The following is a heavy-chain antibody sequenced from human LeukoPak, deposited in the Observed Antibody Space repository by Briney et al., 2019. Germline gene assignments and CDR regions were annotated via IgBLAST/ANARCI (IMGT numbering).Heavy chain of an antibody. Sequence: GGSLRLSCAASGFTFSSYAMSWVRRAPGKGLEGVSGISGSGGSTYYTDSVKGRFTISRDNSKNTLYLQMNSLRAEDTAVYYCAKDLRGHRTVAVDYWGQGTLVTVSS. J-gene: IGHJ4*02. D-gene: IGHD6-19*01. V-gene: IGHV3-23*01. CDR1: GFTFSSYA. CDR3: AKDLRGHRTVAVDY. CDR2: ISGSGGST.